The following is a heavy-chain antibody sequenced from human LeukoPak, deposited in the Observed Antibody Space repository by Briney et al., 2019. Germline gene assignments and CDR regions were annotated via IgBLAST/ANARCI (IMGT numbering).Heavy chain of an antibody. CDR2: ISYDRSNK. Sequence: GRSLRLSCAASGFIFSSYAMHWVRQAPGKGLEWVAVISYDRSNKHYADSVKGRFAISRDNSKNTLYLQMNSLRGEDTAVYHCASGYCRSTSCFPDYWGQGTLVTVSS. CDR3: ASGYCRSTSCFPDY. V-gene: IGHV3-30*09. CDR1: GFIFSSYA. D-gene: IGHD2-2*03. J-gene: IGHJ4*02.